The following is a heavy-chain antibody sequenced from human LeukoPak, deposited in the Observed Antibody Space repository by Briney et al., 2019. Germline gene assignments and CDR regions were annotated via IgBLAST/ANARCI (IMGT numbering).Heavy chain of an antibody. CDR1: GFTFSSYG. D-gene: IGHD4-11*01. CDR3: AKVDDYSNYKDY. J-gene: IGHJ4*02. V-gene: IGHV3-30*02. CDR2: IRYDGSNK. Sequence: PGGSLRLSCAASGFTFSSYGMHWVRQAPGKGLEWVAFIRYDGSNKYYADSVKGRFTISRDNSKNTLYLQMNSLRAEDTAVYYCAKVDDYSNYKDYWGQGTLVTVSS.